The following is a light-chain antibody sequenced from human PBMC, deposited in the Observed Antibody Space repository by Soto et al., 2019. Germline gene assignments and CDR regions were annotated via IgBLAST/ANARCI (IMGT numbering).Light chain of an antibody. J-gene: IGKJ4*01. CDR1: QDISNY. V-gene: IGKV1-33*01. Sequence: DIQMTQSPSSLSASVGDRVTITCQASQDISNYLNWYQQKPGKDPKLLIYDASNLETGVPSRFNGSGSGTDFSFTISSLQPEDIATYYCQKYYNLPPAFGGGTKVEIK. CDR2: DAS. CDR3: QKYYNLPPA.